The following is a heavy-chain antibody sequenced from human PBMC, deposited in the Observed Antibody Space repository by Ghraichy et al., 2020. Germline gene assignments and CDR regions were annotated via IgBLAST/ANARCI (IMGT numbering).Heavy chain of an antibody. CDR1: GFTFSSYE. J-gene: IGHJ4*02. CDR3: AGEMATIGRAD. Sequence: GESLNISCAASGFTFSSYEMNWVRQAPGKGLEWVSYISSSGSTIYYADSVKGRFTISRDNAKNSLYLQMNSLRAEDTAVYYCAGEMATIGRADWGQGTLVTVSS. CDR2: ISSSGSTI. V-gene: IGHV3-48*03. D-gene: IGHD5-24*01.